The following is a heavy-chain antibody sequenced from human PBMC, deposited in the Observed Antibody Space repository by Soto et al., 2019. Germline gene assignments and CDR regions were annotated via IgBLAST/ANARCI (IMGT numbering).Heavy chain of an antibody. CDR1: GYTFTSYG. CDR2: INPGNGKT. CDR3: ARGGYFDSSGYLGY. V-gene: IGHV1-3*01. D-gene: IGHD3-22*01. J-gene: IGHJ4*02. Sequence: QVQLVQSGAEVKKPGASVRVSCKASGYTFTSYGMNWVRQAPGRRLGWMGWINPGNGKTKDSRKVPVRLIRTRDTSASTAYMPLSSLTAEAAAIYYCARGGYFDSSGYLGYWGQGTLVTVSS.